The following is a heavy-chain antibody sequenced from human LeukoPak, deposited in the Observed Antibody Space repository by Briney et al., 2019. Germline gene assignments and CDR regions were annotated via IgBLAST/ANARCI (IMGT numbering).Heavy chain of an antibody. V-gene: IGHV4-39*01. CDR3: ARHLFNYYYYYMDV. CDR1: GDSITSNHYY. J-gene: IGHJ6*03. CDR2: IDYRGNT. D-gene: IGHD3-3*01. Sequence: PSETPSLTCTVSGDSITSNHYYWGWVRQPPGGGLEWIGRIDYRGNTNYNASLKTRVTIPIDTSKNQSSLSLSSVTAADTALYYCARHLFNYYYYYMDVWGEGTTVAVSS.